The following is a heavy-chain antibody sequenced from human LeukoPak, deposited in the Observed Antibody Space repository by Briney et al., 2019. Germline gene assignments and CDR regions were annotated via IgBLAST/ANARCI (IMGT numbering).Heavy chain of an antibody. Sequence: ASVKVSCKTSGYSFNSHHVHWVRQAPGQGFGWMGINFFHDGTTSNTQKFPGRLTMTRDTSTSTVYMELSSLRSEDTAVYYCARDSGNYHYDMDVWGQGTTVIVSS. CDR1: GYSFNSHH. J-gene: IGHJ6*02. V-gene: IGHV1-46*02. CDR3: ARDSGNYHYDMDV. CDR2: NFFHDGTT. D-gene: IGHD3-10*01.